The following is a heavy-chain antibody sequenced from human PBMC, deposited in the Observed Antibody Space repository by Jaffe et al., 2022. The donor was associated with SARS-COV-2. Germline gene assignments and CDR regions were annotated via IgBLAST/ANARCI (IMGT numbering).Heavy chain of an antibody. CDR3: ARAGGLNWNDVLSAFDI. J-gene: IGHJ3*02. D-gene: IGHD1-1*01. Sequence: QVQLQESGPGLVKPSETLSLTCTVSGGSISSYYWSWIRQPPGKGLEWIGYIYYSGSTNYNPSLKSRVTISVDTSKNQFSLKLSSVTAADTAVYYCARAGGLNWNDVLSAFDIWGQGTMVTVSS. CDR1: GGSISSYY. V-gene: IGHV4-59*01. CDR2: IYYSGST.